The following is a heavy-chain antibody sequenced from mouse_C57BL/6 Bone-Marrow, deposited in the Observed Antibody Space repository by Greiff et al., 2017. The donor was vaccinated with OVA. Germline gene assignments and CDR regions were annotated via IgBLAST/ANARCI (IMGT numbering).Heavy chain of an antibody. Sequence: EVKLVESGGDLVKPGGSLKLSCAASGFTFSSYGMSWVRQTPDKRLEWVATISSGGSYTYYPDSVKGRFTISRDNAKNTLYLQMSSLKSEDTAMYYCARQGEIYYGNLWFAYWGQGTLVTVSA. CDR3: ARQGEIYYGNLWFAY. CDR1: GFTFSSYG. D-gene: IGHD2-1*01. J-gene: IGHJ3*01. CDR2: ISSGGSYT. V-gene: IGHV5-6*01.